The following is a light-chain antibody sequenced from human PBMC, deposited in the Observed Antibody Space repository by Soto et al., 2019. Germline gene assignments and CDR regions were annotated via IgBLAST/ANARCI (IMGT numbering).Light chain of an antibody. CDR1: SSNIGAGYD. CDR3: QSYDSSLSGYV. V-gene: IGLV1-40*01. CDR2: GNS. J-gene: IGLJ1*01. Sequence: QSVLTQSPSVSGAPGQRVTISCTGSSSNIGAGYDVHWYQQLPGTAPKLPIYGNSNRPSGVPDRFSGSKSGTSASLAITGLQAEDEADYYCQSYDSSLSGYVFGTGTKVTVL.